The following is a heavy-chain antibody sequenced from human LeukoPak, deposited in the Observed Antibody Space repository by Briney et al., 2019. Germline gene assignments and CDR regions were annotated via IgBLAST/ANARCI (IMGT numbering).Heavy chain of an antibody. CDR1: GFAFSDYY. J-gene: IGHJ4*02. D-gene: IGHD6-19*01. V-gene: IGHV3-11*01. CDR2: ISGSGNSI. CDR3: AREPRLAVY. Sequence: GGSLRLSCAGSGFAFSDYYMTWIRQAPGRGLEFISYISGSGNSIVYAGSVKGRFAISRDNAKNSLYLQMNSLRDEDTAVYYCAREPRLAVYWGQGTLVTVSS.